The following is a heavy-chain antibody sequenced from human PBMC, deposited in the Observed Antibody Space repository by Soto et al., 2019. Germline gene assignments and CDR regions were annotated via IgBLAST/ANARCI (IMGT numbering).Heavy chain of an antibody. J-gene: IGHJ6*02. CDR1: GGSISSGDYY. D-gene: IGHD1-26*01. CDR2: IYYSGST. V-gene: IGHV4-30-4*01. CDR3: ARDRRSGSLYYYYGMDV. Sequence: PSETLSLTCTVSGGSISSGDYYWSWIRQPPGKGLEWIGYIYYSGSTYYNPSLKSRVTISVDTSKNQFSLKLSSVTAADTAVYYCARDRRSGSLYYYYGMDVWGQGTTVTVSS.